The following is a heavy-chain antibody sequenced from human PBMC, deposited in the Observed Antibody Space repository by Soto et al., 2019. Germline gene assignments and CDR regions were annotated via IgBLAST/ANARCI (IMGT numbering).Heavy chain of an antibody. CDR3: AKGGGYSGYVYYFDY. CDR1: GFTFSSYA. V-gene: IGHV3-23*01. CDR2: ISGSGGST. J-gene: IGHJ4*02. Sequence: GGSLRLSCAASGFTFSSYAMSWVRQAPGKGLEWVSAISGSGGSTYYADSVKGRFTISRDNSKNTLYLQMNSLRAEDTAVYYCAKGGGYSGYVYYFDYWGQGTLVTVSS. D-gene: IGHD5-12*01.